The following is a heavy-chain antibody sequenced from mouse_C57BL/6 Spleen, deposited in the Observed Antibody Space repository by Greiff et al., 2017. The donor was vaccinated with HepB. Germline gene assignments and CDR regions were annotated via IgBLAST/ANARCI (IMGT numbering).Heavy chain of an antibody. CDR3: ARTTVVAKEFDY. Sequence: EVMLVESGAELVKPGASVKLSCTASGFNIKDYYMHWVKQRTEQGLEWIGRIDPEDGETKYAPKFQGKATITADTSSNTAYLQLSSLTSEDTAVYYCARTTVVAKEFDYWGQGTTLTVSS. J-gene: IGHJ2*01. V-gene: IGHV14-2*01. D-gene: IGHD1-1*01. CDR2: IDPEDGET. CDR1: GFNIKDYY.